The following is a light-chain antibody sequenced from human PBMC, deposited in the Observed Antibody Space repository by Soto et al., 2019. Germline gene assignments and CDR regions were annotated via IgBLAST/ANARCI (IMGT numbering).Light chain of an antibody. Sequence: IVMTQSPATLSVSPGERVTFSCRASQGINRKLAWYQHKAGQAPRLLIYGASTRATGIPDRFSGSGSGTDFTLTINSLEPEDFAVYYCQQFSSYPLTFGGGTKVDIK. CDR3: QQFSSYPLT. CDR1: QGINRK. V-gene: IGKV3D-15*01. CDR2: GAS. J-gene: IGKJ4*01.